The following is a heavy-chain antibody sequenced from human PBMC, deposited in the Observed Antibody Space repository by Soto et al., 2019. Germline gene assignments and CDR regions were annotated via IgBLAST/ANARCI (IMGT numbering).Heavy chain of an antibody. CDR2: IRSKAYGGTT. Sequence: GGSLRLSCTASGFTFGNYAMSWFRQAPGKGLEWVGFIRSKAYGGTTEYAASVKGRFTISRDNYKSIAYLQMNSLKTEDADVYYCTRDEAHSSCRYAFDIWGQGTMVTVSS. CDR3: TRDEAHSSCRYAFDI. J-gene: IGHJ3*02. CDR1: GFTFGNYA. D-gene: IGHD6-19*01. V-gene: IGHV3-49*03.